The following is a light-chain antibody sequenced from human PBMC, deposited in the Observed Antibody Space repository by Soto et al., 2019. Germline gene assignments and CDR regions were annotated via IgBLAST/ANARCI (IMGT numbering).Light chain of an antibody. CDR1: SSDVGDYNY. V-gene: IGLV2-8*01. CDR2: EVS. J-gene: IGLJ3*02. Sequence: QSALTQPPSASGSPGQSVTISCTGTSSDVGDYNYVSWYQQHPGKAPKLMIYEVSKRPSGVPDRFSGSKSGNTASLTVSGLQDEDEADYYCSSYAGSNNWVFGGGNKLTVL. CDR3: SSYAGSNNWV.